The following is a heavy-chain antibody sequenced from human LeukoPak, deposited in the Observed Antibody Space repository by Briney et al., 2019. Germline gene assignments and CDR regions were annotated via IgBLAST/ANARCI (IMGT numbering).Heavy chain of an antibody. CDR1: GGSLSGYY. J-gene: IGHJ4*02. Sequence: SETLSLTCAVYGGSLSGYYWSWIRQPPGKGLEWIGEINHSGSTNYNPSLKSRVTISVDTSKNQFSLKLSSVTAADTAVYYCARVAKLGILRGYYFDYWGQGTLVTVSS. D-gene: IGHD7-27*01. CDR2: INHSGST. CDR3: ARVAKLGILRGYYFDY. V-gene: IGHV4-34*01.